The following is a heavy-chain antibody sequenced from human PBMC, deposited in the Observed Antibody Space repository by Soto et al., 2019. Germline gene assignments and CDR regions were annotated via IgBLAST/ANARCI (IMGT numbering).Heavy chain of an antibody. V-gene: IGHV3-9*01. CDR1: GFTFDDYA. J-gene: IGHJ5*02. CDR2: ISWNSGSI. CDR3: AKGSHYDSSGYYHFNWFDP. D-gene: IGHD3-22*01. Sequence: GGSLRLSCAASGFTFDDYAMHWVRQAPGKGLEWVSGISWNSGSIGYADSVKGRFTISRDNAKNSLYLQMNSLRAEDTALYYCAKGSHYDSSGYYHFNWFDPWGQGTLVTVSS.